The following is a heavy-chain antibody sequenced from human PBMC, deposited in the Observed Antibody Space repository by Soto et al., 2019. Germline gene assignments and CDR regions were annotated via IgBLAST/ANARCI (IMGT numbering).Heavy chain of an antibody. CDR3: AKERDSIFDY. V-gene: IGHV3-30*18. Sequence: QVQLVESGGGVVQPGRSLRLSCAASGFTFSSHGMHWVRQAPGKGLEWVAVISYDGSNKYYADSVKGRFTISRDNSKNTLYLQMNSLRAEDTAVYYCAKERDSIFDYWGQGTLVTVSS. CDR2: ISYDGSNK. J-gene: IGHJ4*02. CDR1: GFTFSSHG.